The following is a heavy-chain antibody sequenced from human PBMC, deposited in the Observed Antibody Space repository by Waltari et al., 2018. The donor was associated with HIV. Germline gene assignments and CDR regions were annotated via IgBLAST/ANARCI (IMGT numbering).Heavy chain of an antibody. D-gene: IGHD2-15*01. Sequence: QVQLQESGPGLVKPSETLSLTCAVSGGSISSFNWRSWVRQPPGKGLEWIGEMYHSGSTNYKSALKRRVTISVDKSKNQFSLKLKSVTAADTAIYYCARAVSGGHGSSWLDPWGQGILVTVSS. V-gene: IGHV4-4*02. CDR1: GGSISSFNW. CDR3: ARAVSGGHGSSWLDP. J-gene: IGHJ5*02. CDR2: MYHSGST.